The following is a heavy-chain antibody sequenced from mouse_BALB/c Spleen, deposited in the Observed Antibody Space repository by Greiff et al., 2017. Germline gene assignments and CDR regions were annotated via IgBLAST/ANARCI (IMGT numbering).Heavy chain of an antibody. J-gene: IGHJ4*01. V-gene: IGHV5-12-1*01. D-gene: IGHD1-1*01. Sequence: EVQVVESGGGLVKPGGSLKLSCAASGFAFSSYDMSWVRQTPEKRLEWVAYISSGGGSTYYPDTVKGRFTISRDNAKNTLYLQMSSLKSEDTAMYYCARHDYYGSSAYYAMDYWGQGTSVTVSS. CDR1: GFAFSSYD. CDR3: ARHDYYGSSAYYAMDY. CDR2: ISSGGGST.